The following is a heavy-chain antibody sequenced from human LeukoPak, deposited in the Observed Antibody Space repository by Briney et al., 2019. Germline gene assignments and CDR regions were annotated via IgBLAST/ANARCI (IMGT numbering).Heavy chain of an antibody. V-gene: IGHV5-51*01. D-gene: IGHD4-23*01. CDR2: IYPGDSNT. J-gene: IGHJ4*02. CDR1: GYSFSSYW. Sequence: GESLKISCKGSGYSFSSYWIGWVRQMPGKGLEWMGIIYPGDSNTRYSPSFQGQVTMPADKSVSTAYLQWSSLKASDTAIYYCARRDGNTFEYWGQGSLVTVSS. CDR3: ARRDGNTFEY.